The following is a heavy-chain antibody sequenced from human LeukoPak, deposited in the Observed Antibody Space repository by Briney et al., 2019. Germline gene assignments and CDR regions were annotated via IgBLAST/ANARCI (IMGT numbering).Heavy chain of an antibody. CDR1: GFTFTNAW. V-gene: IGHV3-15*07. J-gene: IGHJ4*02. CDR2: IKSKADGETI. CDR3: STLTSRGLSDS. Sequence: GGSLRLSCAASGFTFTNAWMNWVRQAPGKGLEWVGRIKSKADGETIDYAAPVKGRFTFSRDDSKNMLYLQMKSLKSEDTAVYYCSTLTSRGLSDSWGQGTLVTVSS. D-gene: IGHD1-20*01.